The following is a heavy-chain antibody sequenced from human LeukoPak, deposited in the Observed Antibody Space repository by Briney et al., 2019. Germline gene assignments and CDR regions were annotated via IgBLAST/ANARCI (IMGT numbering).Heavy chain of an antibody. CDR3: ARASGDSSGWYMESAAFDI. J-gene: IGHJ3*02. CDR2: IYHSGST. D-gene: IGHD6-19*01. CDR1: GASISSNNW. Sequence: SETLSLTCAVSGASISSNNWWSWVRQPPGKGLEWIGEIYHSGSTNYNPSLKSRVTISVDKSKNQFSLKLSSVTAADTAVYYCARASGDSSGWYMESAAFDIWGQGTMVTVSS. V-gene: IGHV4-4*02.